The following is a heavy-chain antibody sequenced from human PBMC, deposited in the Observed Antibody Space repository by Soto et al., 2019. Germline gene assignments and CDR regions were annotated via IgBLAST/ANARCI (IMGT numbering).Heavy chain of an antibody. D-gene: IGHD6-19*01. CDR3: AKELVNSGWTYFDY. Sequence: HPGGSLRLSCAASGFTFSSYAMHWVRQAPGKGLEWVSAISDSGGRTYYADSVKGRFTISRDNSKNTLYLQMNSLRAEDTAVYFCAKELVNSGWTYFDYWGQGTLVTVSS. J-gene: IGHJ4*02. CDR2: ISDSGGRT. CDR1: GFTFSSYA. V-gene: IGHV3-23*01.